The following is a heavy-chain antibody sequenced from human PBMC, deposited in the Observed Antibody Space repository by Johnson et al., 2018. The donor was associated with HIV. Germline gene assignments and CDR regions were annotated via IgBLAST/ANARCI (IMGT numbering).Heavy chain of an antibody. CDR3: ARAPEVRGVDAFDV. CDR1: GFTFSSYD. V-gene: IGHV3-13*01. CDR2: IGTAGDT. D-gene: IGHD3-10*01. Sequence: VQLVESGGGLVQPGGSLRLSCAASGFTFSSYDMHWVRQATGKGLEWVSAIGTAGDTYYPGSVKGRFTISRENAKNSLYLQMNSLRAGDTAVYYCARAPEVRGVDAFDVWGQGTVVTVSS. J-gene: IGHJ3*01.